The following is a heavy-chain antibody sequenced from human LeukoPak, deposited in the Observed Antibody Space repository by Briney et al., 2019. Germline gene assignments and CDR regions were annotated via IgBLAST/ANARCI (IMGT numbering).Heavy chain of an antibody. CDR1: GFTFSSYG. Sequence: GGSLRLSCAASGFTFSSYGMHWVRQAPGKGLERVAVIWYDGSNKYYADSVKGRFTISRDNSKNTLYLQMNSLRAEDTAVYYCARDPEIAAAGILDYWGQGTLVTVSS. J-gene: IGHJ4*02. CDR2: IWYDGSNK. D-gene: IGHD6-13*01. CDR3: ARDPEIAAAGILDY. V-gene: IGHV3-33*01.